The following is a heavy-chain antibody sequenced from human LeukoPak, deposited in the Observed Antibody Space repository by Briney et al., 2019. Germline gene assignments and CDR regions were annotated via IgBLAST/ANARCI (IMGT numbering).Heavy chain of an antibody. CDR3: PREMVYARSFDY. CDR2: IKQDGSKK. CDR1: GFTFSIYA. D-gene: IGHD2-8*01. J-gene: IGHJ4*02. Sequence: GGSLRLSCAASGFTFSIYAMSWVRQAPGKGLEWVANIKQDGSKKYYVDSVKGRFTISRDNAKNSLYLQMNSLRAEDTAVYYCPREMVYARSFDYWGQGTLVTVSS. V-gene: IGHV3-7*01.